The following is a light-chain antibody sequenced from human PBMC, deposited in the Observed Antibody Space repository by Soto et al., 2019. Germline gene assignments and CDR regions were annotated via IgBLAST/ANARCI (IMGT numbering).Light chain of an antibody. CDR1: QSLVYSDGYAY. V-gene: IGKV2-30*01. CDR3: MQGTHWPPT. CDR2: MAS. Sequence: DVVMTQSPLSLPVTLGQPASISCRSSQSLVYSDGYAYLSWFQQRPGQSPRRLIYMASKRDSGGPARVSGSGSGTDFTLQINRVEAEDVGVYYCMQGTHWPPTFGRGTRVEIK. J-gene: IGKJ1*01.